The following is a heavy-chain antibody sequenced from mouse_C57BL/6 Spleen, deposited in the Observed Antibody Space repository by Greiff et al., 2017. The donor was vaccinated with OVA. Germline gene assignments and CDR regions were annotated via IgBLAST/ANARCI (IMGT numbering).Heavy chain of an antibody. CDR3: TRAFYGNYVRAMDY. J-gene: IGHJ4*01. D-gene: IGHD2-10*01. CDR1: GYTFTDYE. CDR2: IDPETGGT. Sequence: VQLQQSGAELVRPGASVTLSCKASGYTFTDYEMHWVKQTPVHGLEWIGAIDPETGGTDYNQKFKGKAILTADKSPSTAYMELRSLTSEDSAVYYCTRAFYGNYVRAMDYWGQGTSVTVSS. V-gene: IGHV1-15*01.